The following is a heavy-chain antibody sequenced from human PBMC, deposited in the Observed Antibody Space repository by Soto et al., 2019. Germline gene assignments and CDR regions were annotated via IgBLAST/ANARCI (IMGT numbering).Heavy chain of an antibody. D-gene: IGHD5-18*01. CDR2: ISSSSSYT. V-gene: IGHV3-11*06. J-gene: IGHJ4*02. CDR3: ASSDTAMVTVDY. CDR1: GFTFSDYY. Sequence: GGSLRLSCAASGFTFSDYYMSWIRQAPGKGLEWVSYISSSSSYTNYADSVKGRFTISRDNAKNSLYLQMNSLRAEDTAVYYCASSDTAMVTVDYWGQGTLVTVSS.